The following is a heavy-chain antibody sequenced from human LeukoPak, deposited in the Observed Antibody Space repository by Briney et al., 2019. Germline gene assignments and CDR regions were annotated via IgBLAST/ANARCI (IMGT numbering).Heavy chain of an antibody. CDR3: ARELVVGPAEYFQN. CDR2: INKDGSEK. J-gene: IGHJ1*01. Sequence: GGSLRLSCAASGLTFSSYWMSWVRQTPGKGLEWVANINKDGSEKYYMDSVRGRFTISRDNAKNSLSLQMNSLRVEDTAVYYCARELVVGPAEYFQNWGQGTLVTVSS. D-gene: IGHD2-8*02. V-gene: IGHV3-7*01. CDR1: GLTFSSYW.